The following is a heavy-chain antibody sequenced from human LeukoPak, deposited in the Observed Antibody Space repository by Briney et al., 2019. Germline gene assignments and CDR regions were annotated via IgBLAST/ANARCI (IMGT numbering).Heavy chain of an antibody. J-gene: IGHJ4*02. D-gene: IGHD5-12*01. CDR1: GFTFSDYG. CDR3: AKDMSSKWLRSGPFDY. V-gene: IGHV3-30*18. CDR2: ISYDGYYK. Sequence: PGGSLRLSCTASGFTFSDYGLHWVRQAPGKGLDWVALISYDGYYKYYADSEKGRFTISRDNSKNSLYLQMNSLRAEDTALYYRAKDMSSKWLRSGPFDYWGQGTLVTVSS.